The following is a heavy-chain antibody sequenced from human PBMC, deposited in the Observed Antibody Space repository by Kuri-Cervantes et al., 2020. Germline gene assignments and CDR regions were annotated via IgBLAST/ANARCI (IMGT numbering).Heavy chain of an antibody. J-gene: IGHJ4*02. Sequence: ASVKVSCKASGYTFTSYAMHWVRQAPGQGLEWMGWINPNSGGTNYAQKFQGWVTMTRDTSISTAYMELSRLRSDDTAVYYCARRYLDGGADYWGQGTLGTVSS. D-gene: IGHD3/OR15-3a*01. V-gene: IGHV1-2*04. CDR2: INPNSGGT. CDR1: GYTFTSYA. CDR3: ARRYLDGGADY.